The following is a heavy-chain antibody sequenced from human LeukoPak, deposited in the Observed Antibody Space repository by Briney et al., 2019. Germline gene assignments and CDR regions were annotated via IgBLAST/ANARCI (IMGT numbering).Heavy chain of an antibody. CDR1: GFTFSDSY. CDR2: ISGSGHDI. D-gene: IGHD6-6*01. V-gene: IGHV3-11*04. J-gene: IGHJ4*02. Sequence: KSGGSLRLSRAASGFTFSDSYMTWVRQAPGKGVEWVAYISGSGHDINYSESAKGRFTISRDNVKNSLYLQMSSLRVEDTAVYYCTRDPRHLDSWGQGTLVTVSS. CDR3: TRDPRHLDS.